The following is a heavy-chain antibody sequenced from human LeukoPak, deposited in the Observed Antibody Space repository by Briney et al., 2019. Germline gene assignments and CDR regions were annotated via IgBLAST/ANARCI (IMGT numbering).Heavy chain of an antibody. Sequence: PSETLSLTCTVSGGSISSYYWSWIRQPPGKGLEWIGYIYYSGSTNYNPSLKSRVTISVDTSKNQFSLKLSSVTAADTAVYYCARGPLGYCSSTSCYGYYFDYWGQGTLVTVSS. V-gene: IGHV4-59*01. CDR3: ARGPLGYCSSTSCYGYYFDY. J-gene: IGHJ4*02. CDR2: IYYSGST. CDR1: GGSISSYY. D-gene: IGHD2-2*01.